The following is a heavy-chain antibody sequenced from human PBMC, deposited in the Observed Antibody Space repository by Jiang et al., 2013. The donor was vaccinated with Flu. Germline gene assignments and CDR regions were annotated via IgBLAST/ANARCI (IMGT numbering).Heavy chain of an antibody. V-gene: IGHV1-8*01. D-gene: IGHD3-22*01. CDR3: ARGGDGYYDSSGYYPHYYGMDV. CDR2: MNPNSGNT. Sequence: GAEVKKPGASVKVSCKASGYTFTSYDINWVRQATGQGLEWMGWMNPNSGNTGYAQKFQGRVTMTRNTSISTAYMELSSLRSEDTAVYYCARGGDGYYDSSGYYPHYYGMDVWGQGTTVTVSS. J-gene: IGHJ6*02. CDR1: GYTFTSYD.